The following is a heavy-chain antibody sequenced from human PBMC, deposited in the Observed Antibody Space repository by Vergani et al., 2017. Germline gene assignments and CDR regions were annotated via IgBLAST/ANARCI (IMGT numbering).Heavy chain of an antibody. V-gene: IGHV4-39*07. CDR3: AIGALAYYDFWSGYDGWGYYFDY. J-gene: IGHJ4*02. Sequence: QLQLQESGPGLVKPSETLSLTCTVSGGSISSSSYYWGWIRQPPGNGLEWIGSIYYSGSTYYNPSLKSRVTISVDTSKNQFSLKLSSVPAADTAVYYCAIGALAYYDFWSGYDGWGYYFDYWGQGTLVTVSS. CDR1: GGSISSSSYY. D-gene: IGHD3-3*01. CDR2: IYYSGST.